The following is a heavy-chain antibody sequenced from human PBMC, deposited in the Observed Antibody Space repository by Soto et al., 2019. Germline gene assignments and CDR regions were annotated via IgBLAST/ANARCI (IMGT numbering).Heavy chain of an antibody. D-gene: IGHD5-12*01. CDR1: GGTFSSYA. CDR2: IIPIFGTA. J-gene: IGHJ4*02. CDR3: ARGGVYSGAEPTVFDY. Sequence: GASVKVSCKASGGTFSSYAISWVRQAPGQGLEWMGGIIPIFGTANYAQKFQGRVTITADESTSTAYMELSSLRSEDTAVYYCARGGVYSGAEPTVFDYWGQGTLVIFSS. V-gene: IGHV1-69*13.